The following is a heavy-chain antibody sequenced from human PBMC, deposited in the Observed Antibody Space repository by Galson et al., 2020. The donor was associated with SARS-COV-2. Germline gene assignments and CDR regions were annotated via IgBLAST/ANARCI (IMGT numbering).Heavy chain of an antibody. Sequence: GGSLRLSCAASGFTFSSYGMHWVRQAPGKGLEWVAVIWYDGSNKYYADSVKGRFTISRDNSKNTLYLQMNSLRAEDTAVYYCARDGPRGLYYDSSGYYPNDAFDIWGQGTMVTVSS. D-gene: IGHD3-22*01. V-gene: IGHV3-33*01. CDR1: GFTFSSYG. CDR3: ARDGPRGLYYDSSGYYPNDAFDI. CDR2: IWYDGSNK. J-gene: IGHJ3*02.